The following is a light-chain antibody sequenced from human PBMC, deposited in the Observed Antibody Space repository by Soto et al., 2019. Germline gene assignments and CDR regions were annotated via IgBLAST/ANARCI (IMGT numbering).Light chain of an antibody. CDR3: QQYGSSPVP. V-gene: IGKV3-20*01. Sequence: ENVLTQSAGTLSLSPGERATLSCRASQSVSSSYLAWYQQKPGQAPRLLIYGASSRATGIPDRFSGSGSGTDFTLTISRLEPEDCAVYYCQQYGSSPVPFGQGTKVDIK. CDR2: GAS. J-gene: IGKJ1*01. CDR1: QSVSSSY.